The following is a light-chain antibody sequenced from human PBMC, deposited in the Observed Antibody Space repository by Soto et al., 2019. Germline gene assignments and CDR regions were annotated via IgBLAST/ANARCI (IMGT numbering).Light chain of an antibody. CDR3: SSYTTPTTPHYV. V-gene: IGLV2-14*01. CDR2: EVR. Sequence: QSALTQPASVSGSPGQSITISCTGTSSDSNDYNYVSWYQQHPGKAPKVLIFEVRNRPSGVSTRFSGSKSGNTASLTISGLQTEDEADYYCSSYTTPTTPHYVLGTGTKLTVL. CDR1: SSDSNDYNY. J-gene: IGLJ1*01.